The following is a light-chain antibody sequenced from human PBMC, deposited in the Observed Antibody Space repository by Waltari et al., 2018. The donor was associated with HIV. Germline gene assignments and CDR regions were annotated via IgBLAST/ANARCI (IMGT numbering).Light chain of an antibody. Sequence: SFELTQPSSVSVSPGQTARITCSGDILAKKYVRWLQQRPGQAPLLRILKDNERPSGIPERFSGSSTGTTVTLTISGVQVEDEADYDCYSAAHYIWVFGGGTRLTVL. CDR3: YSAAHYIWV. J-gene: IGLJ3*02. V-gene: IGLV3-27*01. CDR2: KDN. CDR1: ILAKKY.